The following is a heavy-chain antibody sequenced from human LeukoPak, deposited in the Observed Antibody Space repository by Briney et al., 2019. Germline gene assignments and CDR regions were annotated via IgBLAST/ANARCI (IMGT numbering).Heavy chain of an antibody. V-gene: IGHV4-39*01. CDR2: LYYTGTT. D-gene: IGHD6-19*01. Sequence: PSETLSLTCSVSGGSISSSSYSWGWIRQPPGKGLEWLGRLYYTGTTYDNPSLKSRVTISVDTSKNQFSLKLSSVTAADTAVYYCARHCGIAVAGTLGHFDYWGQGTLVTVSS. CDR1: GGSISSSSYS. J-gene: IGHJ4*02. CDR3: ARHCGIAVAGTLGHFDY.